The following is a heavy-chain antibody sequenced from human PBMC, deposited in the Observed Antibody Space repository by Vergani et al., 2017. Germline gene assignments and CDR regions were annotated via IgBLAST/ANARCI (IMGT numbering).Heavy chain of an antibody. J-gene: IGHJ3*01. D-gene: IGHD5-24*01. Sequence: QVQLVQSGAEVKKPGSSVKVSCKASGGTFSSYAISWVRQAPGQGLEWMGGIIPIFGTANYAQKFQGRVTITADESTSTAYMELSSLRSEDTAVYYCAGGLTQWLGMAGDAFDFWGQGTMVTVSS. CDR1: GGTFSSYA. V-gene: IGHV1-69*01. CDR3: AGGLTQWLGMAGDAFDF. CDR2: IIPIFGTA.